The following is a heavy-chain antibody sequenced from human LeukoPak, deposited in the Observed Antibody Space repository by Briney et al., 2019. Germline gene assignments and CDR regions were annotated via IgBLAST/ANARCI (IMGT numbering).Heavy chain of an antibody. CDR1: GFTFRSYN. CDR2: ISGDAGRA. D-gene: IGHD1-26*01. Sequence: GGSLRLSCAASGFTFRSYNMNWVRQAPGKGLEWVSGISGDAGRAYYADSVKGRFTISRDNSKNTLYLQMNSLRAEDTAIYYCAKDRAWGAFAYWGQGTLVTVSS. CDR3: AKDRAWGAFAY. J-gene: IGHJ4*02. V-gene: IGHV3-23*01.